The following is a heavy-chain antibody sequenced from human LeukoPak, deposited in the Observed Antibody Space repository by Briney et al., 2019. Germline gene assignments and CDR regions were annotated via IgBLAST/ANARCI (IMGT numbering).Heavy chain of an antibody. D-gene: IGHD5-18*01. J-gene: IGHJ6*02. Sequence: ASVKVSCKASGYTFTGYYMHWVRQAPGQGLEWMGWINPNSGGTNYAQKFQGWATMTRDTSISTAYMELSRLRSDDTAVYYCARDSGGYSYGPYYYYGMDVWGQGTTVTVSS. V-gene: IGHV1-2*04. CDR2: INPNSGGT. CDR3: ARDSGGYSYGPYYYYGMDV. CDR1: GYTFTGYY.